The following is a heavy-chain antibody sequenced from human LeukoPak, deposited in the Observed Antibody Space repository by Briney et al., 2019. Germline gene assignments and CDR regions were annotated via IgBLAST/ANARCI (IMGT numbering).Heavy chain of an antibody. Sequence: GGSLRLSCAASGFTFSSYSMNWVRQAPGKGLEWVSSISSSSSYIYYADSVKGRFTISRDNSKNTLYLQMNSLRAEDTAVYYCAKDQFFGSYDYWGQGTLVTVSS. CDR1: GFTFSSYS. V-gene: IGHV3-21*04. J-gene: IGHJ4*02. CDR3: AKDQFFGSYDY. D-gene: IGHD3-3*01. CDR2: ISSSSSYI.